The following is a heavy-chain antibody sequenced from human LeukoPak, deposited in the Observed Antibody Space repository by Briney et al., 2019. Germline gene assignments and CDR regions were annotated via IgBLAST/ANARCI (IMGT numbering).Heavy chain of an antibody. CDR3: ARGRIVVVPAAAAAGTFYFDY. CDR1: GYTFTGYY. J-gene: IGHJ4*02. Sequence: ASVKVSCKASGYTFTGYYMHWVRQAPGQGLEWMGWINPNSGGTNYAQKFQGRVTMTRDTSISTAYMELSRLRSDDTAVYYCARGRIVVVPAAAAAGTFYFDYWGQGTLVTVSS. CDR2: INPNSGGT. V-gene: IGHV1-2*02. D-gene: IGHD2-2*01.